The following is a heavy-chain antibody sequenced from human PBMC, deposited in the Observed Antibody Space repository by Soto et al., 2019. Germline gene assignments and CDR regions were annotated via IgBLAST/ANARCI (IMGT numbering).Heavy chain of an antibody. CDR3: ASPSPTATVTSWGY. D-gene: IGHD4-17*01. Sequence: EVQLLESGGGLVQPGGSLRLSCAASGFTFSSYAMSWVRQAPGKGLEWVSAISGSGGSTYYADSMKGRFTISRDNSKNTLYLRMNSLRAEDTAVYYCASPSPTATVTSWGYWGQGTLVTVSS. V-gene: IGHV3-23*01. CDR2: ISGSGGST. CDR1: GFTFSSYA. J-gene: IGHJ4*02.